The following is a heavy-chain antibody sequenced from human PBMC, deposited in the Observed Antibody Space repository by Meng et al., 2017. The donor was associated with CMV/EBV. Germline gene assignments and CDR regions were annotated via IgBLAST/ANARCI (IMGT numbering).Heavy chain of an antibody. CDR2: IYYSGST. D-gene: IGHD2-8*01. J-gene: IGHJ6*02. V-gene: IGHV4-59*01. Sequence: GPLRLSCTVSGGSISSYYWSWIRQPPGKGLEWTGYIYYSGSTNYNPSLKSRVAISVDTSKNQFSLKLSSVTAADTAVYYCATPTNYYYYGMDVWGQGTTVTVSS. CDR3: ATPTNYYYYGMDV. CDR1: GGSISSYY.